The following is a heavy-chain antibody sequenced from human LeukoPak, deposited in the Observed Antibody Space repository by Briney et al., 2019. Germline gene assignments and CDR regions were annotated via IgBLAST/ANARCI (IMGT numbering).Heavy chain of an antibody. Sequence: GASVTVSCKASGYTFTSYGISWVRQAPGQGLEWMGWISAYNGNTNYAQKLQGRVTMTTDTSTSTAYMELRSLRSDDTAVYYCARDCGGDCYPTFDYWGQGTLVTVSS. D-gene: IGHD2-21*02. CDR3: ARDCGGDCYPTFDY. V-gene: IGHV1-18*01. CDR2: ISAYNGNT. J-gene: IGHJ4*02. CDR1: GYTFTSYG.